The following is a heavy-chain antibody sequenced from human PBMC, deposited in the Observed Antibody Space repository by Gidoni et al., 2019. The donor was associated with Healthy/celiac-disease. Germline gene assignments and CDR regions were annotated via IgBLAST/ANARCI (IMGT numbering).Heavy chain of an antibody. CDR1: GYTFTSYD. J-gene: IGHJ4*02. Sequence: QVQLVQSGAEVKKPGASVKVACKASGYTFTSYDINWVRQATGQGLEWMRWMNPNGGNTGYAQKFQGRVNMTRNTTISTAYMELSSLRSEDTAVYYCARGLSMVRGVIKTGRFDYWGQGTLVTVSS. D-gene: IGHD3-10*01. CDR3: ARGLSMVRGVIKTGRFDY. CDR2: MNPNGGNT. V-gene: IGHV1-8*01.